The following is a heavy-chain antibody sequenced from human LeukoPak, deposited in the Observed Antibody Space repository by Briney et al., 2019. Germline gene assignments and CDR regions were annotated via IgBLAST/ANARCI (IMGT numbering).Heavy chain of an antibody. CDR1: GGSISSSSYY. V-gene: IGHV4-39*07. CDR3: ARDRTDTATDNWFDP. CDR2: IYHSGST. J-gene: IGHJ5*02. Sequence: PSETLSLTCTVSGGSISSSSYYWGWIRQPPGKGLEWIGSIYHSGSTYYNPSLKSRVTISVDTSKYQFSLKLSSVTAADTAVYYCARDRTDTATDNWFDPWGQGTLVTVSS. D-gene: IGHD5-18*01.